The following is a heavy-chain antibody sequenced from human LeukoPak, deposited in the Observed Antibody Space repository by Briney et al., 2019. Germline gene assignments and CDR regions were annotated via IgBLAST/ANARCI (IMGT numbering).Heavy chain of an antibody. Sequence: SGPTLVKXTQTLTLTYTFSGFSLSTNGVGVGWIPQPPGKALEWLALIYWDDDKRYSPSLKSRLTITKDTSKNQVVLTMTNMDPVDTATYYCAHRGHGYNYVGYWGQGTLVTVSS. CDR1: GFSLSTNGVG. CDR3: AHRGHGYNYVGY. D-gene: IGHD5-24*01. CDR2: IYWDDDK. J-gene: IGHJ4*02. V-gene: IGHV2-5*02.